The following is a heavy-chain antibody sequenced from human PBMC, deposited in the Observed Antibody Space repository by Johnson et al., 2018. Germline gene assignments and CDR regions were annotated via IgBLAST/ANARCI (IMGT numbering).Heavy chain of an antibody. J-gene: IGHJ6*04. D-gene: IGHD5-18*01. CDR2: ISYDGSNK. CDR3: ARAAKYSYGLV. Sequence: QVQLVQSGGGVVQPGRSLRLSCAASGFTFSSYAIHWVRQAPGKGLEWVALISYDGSNKYYADSVKGRFTISRDNSKKTVYLQMNSLRAEDTAVYYCARAAKYSYGLVWGKGTTVTVSS. CDR1: GFTFSSYA. V-gene: IGHV3-30*03.